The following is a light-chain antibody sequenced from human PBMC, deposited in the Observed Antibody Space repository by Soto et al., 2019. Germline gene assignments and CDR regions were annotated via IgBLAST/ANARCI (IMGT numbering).Light chain of an antibody. CDR3: QQRSNWPPIT. J-gene: IGKJ5*01. V-gene: IGKV3-11*01. CDR2: DAS. CDR1: QTTSTN. Sequence: EIVLTQSPASLSLSPGERASLSCRASQTTSTNLAWYQQKPGQAPRLLIYDASNRATGIPARFSGSGSGTDFTLTISSLEPEDFAVYYCQQRSNWPPITFGQGTRLEIK.